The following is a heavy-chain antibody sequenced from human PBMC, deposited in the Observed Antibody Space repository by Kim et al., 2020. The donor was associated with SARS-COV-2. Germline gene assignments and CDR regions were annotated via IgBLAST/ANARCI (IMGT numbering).Heavy chain of an antibody. V-gene: IGHV3-64*05. J-gene: IGHJ3*02. Sequence: GGSLRLSCSASGFTFSGYFMQWVRQAVGKGLDYVSGIKNNGGESYYADSVKGRFITSSDNSKNTLYFQMSRLRPGDTAVYYSVKVVEIGLVRHAFYIWGQGTRVSVSS. CDR1: GFTFSGYF. CDR2: IKNNGGES. D-gene: IGHD5-12*01. CDR3: VKVVEIGLVRHAFYI.